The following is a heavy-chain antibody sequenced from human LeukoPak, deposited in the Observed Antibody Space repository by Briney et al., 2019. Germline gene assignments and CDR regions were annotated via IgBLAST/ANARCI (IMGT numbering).Heavy chain of an antibody. D-gene: IGHD6-19*01. J-gene: IGHJ4*02. CDR1: GDSISSSIYY. CDR3: ARGLNLIAVAGFFDY. V-gene: IGHV4-39*01. CDR2: VHYSGNT. Sequence: ASETLSLTCTVSGDSISSSIYYWGWIRQPPGKGLEWIGSVHYSGNTYYSPSLKSRVTISIDTSKNQFSLKLSSVTAADTAVYYCARGLNLIAVAGFFDYWGQGTLVTVSS.